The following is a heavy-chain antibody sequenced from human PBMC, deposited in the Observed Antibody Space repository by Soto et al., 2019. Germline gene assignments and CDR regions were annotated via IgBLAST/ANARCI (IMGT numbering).Heavy chain of an antibody. CDR1: GFTFSSYA. CDR2: ISYDGSNK. V-gene: IGHV3-30-3*01. Sequence: QVQLVESGGGVVQPGRSLRLSCAASGFTFSSYAMHWVRQAPGKGLEWVAVISYDGSNKYYADSVKGRFTISRDNSKNTLYLQMTSLRAEDTAVYYCARDHHYYGSGSWATYYYYYYGMDVWGQGTTVTVSS. CDR3: ARDHHYYGSGSWATYYYYYYGMDV. J-gene: IGHJ6*02. D-gene: IGHD3-10*01.